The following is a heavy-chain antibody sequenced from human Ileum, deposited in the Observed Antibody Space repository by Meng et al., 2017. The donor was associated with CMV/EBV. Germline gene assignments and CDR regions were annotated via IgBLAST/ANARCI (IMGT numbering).Heavy chain of an antibody. J-gene: IGHJ4*02. CDR2: IYGGATT. Sequence: GESLKISCAASGFTFSSYSMNWVRQTPGKGLEWVSLIYGGATTYYADSVKGRFSISRDNSKNTVSLQMNSLRAEDTAVYYCARGFYDSRGYTIYWGQGTLVTVSS. CDR3: ARGFYDSRGYTIY. V-gene: IGHV3-53*01. CDR1: GFTFSSYS. D-gene: IGHD3-22*01.